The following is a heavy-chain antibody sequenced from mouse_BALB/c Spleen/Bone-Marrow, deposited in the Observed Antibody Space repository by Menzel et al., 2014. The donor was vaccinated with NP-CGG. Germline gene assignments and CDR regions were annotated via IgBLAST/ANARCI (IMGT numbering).Heavy chain of an antibody. CDR3: ASGNYYYAMDY. CDR1: GYTFTDYA. J-gene: IGHJ4*01. Sequence: VQGVESGAELVRPGVSVKISCKGSGYTFTDYAMHRVKQSHAKSLEWIGVISTYYGDASYNQKFKGKATMTVDKSSSTAYMELARLTSEDSAIYYCASGNYYYAMDYWGQGTSVTVSS. CDR2: ISTYYGDA. V-gene: IGHV1S137*01. D-gene: IGHD2-1*01.